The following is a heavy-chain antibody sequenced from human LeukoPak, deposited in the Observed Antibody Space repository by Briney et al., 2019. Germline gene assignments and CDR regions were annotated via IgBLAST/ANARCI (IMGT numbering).Heavy chain of an antibody. D-gene: IGHD6-19*01. J-gene: IGHJ4*02. Sequence: GESLKISCKGSGYSFTSYWIGWVRQMPGKGLEWLGIINPGDSDTRYSPSFQGQVTISADKSISTANLQWSSLKASDAAMYYCARRIGSGWYDYWGQGTLVTVSS. CDR3: ARRIGSGWYDY. CDR1: GYSFTSYW. V-gene: IGHV5-51*01. CDR2: INPGDSDT.